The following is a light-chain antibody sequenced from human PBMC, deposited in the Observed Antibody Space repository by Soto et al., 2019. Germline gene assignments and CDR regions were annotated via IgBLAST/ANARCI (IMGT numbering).Light chain of an antibody. CDR3: QTWVTGARV. Sequence: QLVLTQSPSASASLGTSVKLTCTLSSGRSSYAIAWYQQQPEKGPRYLMKLNSDGSHTKGDGIPDRFSGSSSGTERYLTISSLQSEDEADYYCQTWVTGARVFGGGTQLTVL. CDR1: SGRSSYA. J-gene: IGLJ2*01. V-gene: IGLV4-69*01. CDR2: LNSDGSH.